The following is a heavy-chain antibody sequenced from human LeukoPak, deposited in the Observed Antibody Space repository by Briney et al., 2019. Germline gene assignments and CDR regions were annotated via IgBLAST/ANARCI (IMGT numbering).Heavy chain of an antibody. CDR2: IYYSGST. V-gene: IGHV4-30-4*08. Sequence: SETLSLTCTVSGGSISSGDYYWSWIRQPPGKGLEWIGYIYYSGSTYYNPSLKSRVTISVDTSKNQFSLKLSSVTAADTAVYYCARVGSTTVYYYHYMDVWGKGTTVTVSS. D-gene: IGHD2-2*01. J-gene: IGHJ6*03. CDR1: GGSISSGDYY. CDR3: ARVGSTTVYYYHYMDV.